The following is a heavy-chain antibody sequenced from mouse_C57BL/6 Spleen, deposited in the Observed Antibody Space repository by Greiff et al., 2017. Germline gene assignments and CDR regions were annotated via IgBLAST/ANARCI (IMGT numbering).Heavy chain of an antibody. V-gene: IGHV1-64*01. J-gene: IGHJ4*01. CDR1: GYTFTSYW. CDR3: AREHYGRVPGYYYARDY. D-gene: IGHD1-1*01. Sequence: QVQLQQSGAELVKPGASVKLSCKASGYTFTSYWMHWVKQRPGQGLEWIGMIHPNSGSTNYNEKFKSKATLTVDKSSSTAYMQLSSLTSEDSAVYYCAREHYGRVPGYYYARDYWGQGTSVTVSS. CDR2: IHPNSGST.